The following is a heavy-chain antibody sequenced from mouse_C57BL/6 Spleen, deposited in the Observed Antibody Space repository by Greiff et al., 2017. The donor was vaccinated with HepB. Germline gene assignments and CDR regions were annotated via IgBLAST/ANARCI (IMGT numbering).Heavy chain of an antibody. D-gene: IGHD1-1*01. Sequence: EVQGVESVAELVRPGASVKLSCTASGFNIKNTYMHWVKQRPEQGLEWIGRIDPANGNTKYAPKFQGKATITADTSSNTAYLQLSSLTSEDTAIYYCARDSEFITTVVATDYYAMDYWGQGTSVTVSS. CDR1: GFNIKNTY. J-gene: IGHJ4*01. CDR2: IDPANGNT. V-gene: IGHV14-3*01. CDR3: ARDSEFITTVVATDYYAMDY.